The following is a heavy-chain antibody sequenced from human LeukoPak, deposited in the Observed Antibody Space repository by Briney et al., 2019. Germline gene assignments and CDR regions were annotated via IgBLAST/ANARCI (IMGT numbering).Heavy chain of an antibody. J-gene: IGHJ6*02. CDR3: TRAVAGLPYYYYGMDV. CDR2: IRKKAYGGTT. Sequence: GGSLRLSCVASGFPLSRYWMTWVRQAPGKGLEWVGFIRKKAYGGTTEYAASVKGRFTISRDDSKSIAYLQMNSLKTEDTAVYYCTRAVAGLPYYYYGMDVWGQGTTVTVSS. V-gene: IGHV3-49*04. D-gene: IGHD6-19*01. CDR1: GFPLSRYW.